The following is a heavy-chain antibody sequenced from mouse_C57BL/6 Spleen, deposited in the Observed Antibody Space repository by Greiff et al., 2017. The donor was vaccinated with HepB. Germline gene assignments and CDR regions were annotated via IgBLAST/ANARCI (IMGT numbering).Heavy chain of an antibody. CDR3: ARGTGRGWYFDY. J-gene: IGHJ2*01. V-gene: IGHV1-64*01. CDR2: IHPNSGST. CDR1: GYTFTSYW. D-gene: IGHD4-1*01. Sequence: VQLQQPGAELVKPGASVKLSCKASGYTFTSYWMHWVKQRPGQGLEWIGMIHPNSGSTNYNEKFKSKATLTVDKSSSTAYMQLSSLTSEDSAVYYCARGTGRGWYFDYWGQGTTLTVSS.